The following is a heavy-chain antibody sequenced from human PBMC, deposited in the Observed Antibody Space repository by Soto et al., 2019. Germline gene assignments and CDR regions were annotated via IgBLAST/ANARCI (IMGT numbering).Heavy chain of an antibody. Sequence: GGSLRLSCAASGFTFSSYAMSWVRQAPGTGLEWVSAISGSGGSTYYADSVKGRFTISRDNAKNALYLQMNSLRAEDTAVYYCAKHGSYAAFDIWGQGTMVTVSS. V-gene: IGHV3-23*01. D-gene: IGHD2-8*01. CDR2: ISGSGGST. CDR1: GFTFSSYA. CDR3: AKHGSYAAFDI. J-gene: IGHJ3*02.